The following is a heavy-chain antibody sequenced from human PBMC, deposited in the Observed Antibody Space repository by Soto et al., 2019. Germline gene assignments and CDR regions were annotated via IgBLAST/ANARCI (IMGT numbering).Heavy chain of an antibody. Sequence: ASVKVSCKASGGTFSSYAISWVRQAPGQGLEWMGGIIPIFGTANYAQKFQGRVAITADKSTSTAYMELSSLRSEDTAVYYCASHVYYYDSSGYYKNMDYWGQGTLVTVSS. CDR3: ASHVYYYDSSGYYKNMDY. V-gene: IGHV1-69*06. CDR2: IIPIFGTA. CDR1: GGTFSSYA. J-gene: IGHJ4*02. D-gene: IGHD3-22*01.